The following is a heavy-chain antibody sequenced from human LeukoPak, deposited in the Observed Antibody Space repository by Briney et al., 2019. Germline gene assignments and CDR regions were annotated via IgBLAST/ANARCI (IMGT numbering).Heavy chain of an antibody. CDR1: GDSDSSNSAA. V-gene: IGHV6-1*01. CDR2: TYDRSQWYN. CDR3: GRGDVAFDY. Sequence: SRALSLTCAISGDSDSSNSAAWNWTRQSPSRALEWQGKTYDRSQWYNNYAVSVKSRINLNQDTSKNQFSLQLNSVSPEDTGIYYCGRGDVAFDYWGQGTLVTVSS. J-gene: IGHJ4*02. D-gene: IGHD5-24*01.